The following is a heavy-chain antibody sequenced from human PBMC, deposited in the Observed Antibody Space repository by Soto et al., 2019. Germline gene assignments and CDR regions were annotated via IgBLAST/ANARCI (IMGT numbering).Heavy chain of an antibody. D-gene: IGHD3-3*01. CDR1: GGSISSGSYY. CDR3: ARQITYFYDFWSGYYPDY. CDR2: IYYSGST. Sequence: SETLSLTCTVSGGSISSGSYYWGWIRQPPGKGLEWIGSIYYSGSTYYNPSLKSRVTISVDTSKNQFSLKLSSVTAADTAVYYCARQITYFYDFWSGYYPDYWGQGTLVTVSS. J-gene: IGHJ4*02. V-gene: IGHV4-39*01.